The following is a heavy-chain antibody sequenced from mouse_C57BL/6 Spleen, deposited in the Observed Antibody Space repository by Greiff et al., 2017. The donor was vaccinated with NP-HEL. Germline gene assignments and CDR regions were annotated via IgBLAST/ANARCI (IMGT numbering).Heavy chain of an antibody. V-gene: IGHV1-59*01. CDR3: ARGLLRSQGGFAY. J-gene: IGHJ3*01. D-gene: IGHD1-1*01. CDR2: IDPSDSYT. CDR1: GYTFTSYW. Sequence: QVQLQQSGAELVRPGTSVKLSCKASGYTFTSYWMHWVKQRPGQGLEWIGVIDPSDSYTNYNQKFKGKATLTVDTSSSTAYMQLSSLTSEDSAVYYCARGLLRSQGGFAYWGQGTLVTVSA.